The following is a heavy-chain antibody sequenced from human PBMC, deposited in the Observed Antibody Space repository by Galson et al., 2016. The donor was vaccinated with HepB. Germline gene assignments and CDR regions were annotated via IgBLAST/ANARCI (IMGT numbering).Heavy chain of an antibody. CDR2: INPSGGST. Sequence: SVKVSCKASGYTFTSYYMHWVRQAPGQGLEWMGIINPSGGSTSYAQKFQGRVTMTRDTSTSTVYMELSSLRSEDTAVYYCARDEGYYDSSGWAWYFDLWGRGTLVTVSS. V-gene: IGHV1-46*03. CDR3: ARDEGYYDSSGWAWYFDL. J-gene: IGHJ2*01. CDR1: GYTFTSYY. D-gene: IGHD3-22*01.